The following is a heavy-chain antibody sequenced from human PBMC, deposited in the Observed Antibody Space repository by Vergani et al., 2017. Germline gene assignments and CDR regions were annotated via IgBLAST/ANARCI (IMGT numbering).Heavy chain of an antibody. CDR2: IYYSGST. D-gene: IGHD1-1*01. CDR1: GGSISSSSYY. Sequence: QVQLPESGPGLVKPSETLSLTCTVSGGSISSSSYYWGWIRQPPGKGLEWIGSIYYSGSTYYNPSLKSRVTISVDTSKNQFSLKLSSVTAADTAVYYCARDDDLHAFDIWGQGTMVTVSS. J-gene: IGHJ3*02. CDR3: ARDDDLHAFDI. V-gene: IGHV4-39*07.